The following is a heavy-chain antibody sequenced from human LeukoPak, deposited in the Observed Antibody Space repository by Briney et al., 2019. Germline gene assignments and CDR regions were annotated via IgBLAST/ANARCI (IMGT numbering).Heavy chain of an antibody. J-gene: IGHJ6*02. CDR1: GFTFSSYW. CDR3: ARDPYSSGWPSYYYYGMDV. CDR2: IKQDGSEK. D-gene: IGHD6-19*01. Sequence: PGGSLRLSCAASGFTFSSYWMSWVRQAPGKGLEWVANIKQDGSEKYYVDSVKGRFTISRDNAKNSLYLQTNSLRAEDTAVYYCARDPYSSGWPSYYYYGMDVWGQGTTVTVSS. V-gene: IGHV3-7*01.